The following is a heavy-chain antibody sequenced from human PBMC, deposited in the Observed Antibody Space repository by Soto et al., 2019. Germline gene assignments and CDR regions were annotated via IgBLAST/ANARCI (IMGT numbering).Heavy chain of an antibody. J-gene: IGHJ3*02. D-gene: IGHD6-25*01. Sequence: SETLSLTCTVSGDAISSYYWSWIRQPPGKGLEWIGYIYYSGSTNYNPSLKSRVTISVYTSKNQFSLKLSSVTAADTAVYYCARGPRIAAMRTGPNAFDIWGQGTMVTVSS. V-gene: IGHV4-59*01. CDR3: ARGPRIAAMRTGPNAFDI. CDR1: GDAISSYY. CDR2: IYYSGST.